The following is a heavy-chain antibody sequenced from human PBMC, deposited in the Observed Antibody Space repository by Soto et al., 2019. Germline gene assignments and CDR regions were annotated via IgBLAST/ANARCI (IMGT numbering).Heavy chain of an antibody. CDR2: IYYSGST. V-gene: IGHV4-30-4*01. Sequence: QVQLQESGPGLVKPSQTLSLTCTVSGGSISSGDYYWSWIRQPPGKGLEWIGYIYYSGSTYYNPSLKSRVTRSVDTSKNQFSLKLSSVTAADTAVYYCARFTYYYGSGRNARQLFDYWGQGTLVTVSS. CDR1: GGSISSGDYY. D-gene: IGHD3-10*01. J-gene: IGHJ4*02. CDR3: ARFTYYYGSGRNARQLFDY.